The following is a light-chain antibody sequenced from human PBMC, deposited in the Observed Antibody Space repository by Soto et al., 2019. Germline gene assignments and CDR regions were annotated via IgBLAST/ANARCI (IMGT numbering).Light chain of an antibody. CDR3: LQGTHWPRIT. CDR2: KVS. J-gene: IGKJ4*01. CDR1: QNLVYNGGNTD. Sequence: DVVMTQSPLSLPVTLGQPASISYRSSQNLVYNGGNTDLNWFQQRPGQSPRRLMYKVSNCGSTVTDRFSGSGSGSDFTLKISRVEAEDVGLYYCLQGTHWPRITFGGGTQVEIK. V-gene: IGKV2D-30*01.